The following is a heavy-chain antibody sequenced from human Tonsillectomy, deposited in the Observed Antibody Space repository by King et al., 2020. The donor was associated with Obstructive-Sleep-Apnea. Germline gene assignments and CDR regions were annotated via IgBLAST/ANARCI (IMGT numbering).Heavy chain of an antibody. Sequence: QLQESGPGLVKPSETLSLTCTVSGGSISSYYWSWIRQPPGKGLEWIGYIYYTGSTNYHPSLKSRVTISLDTSKNQFSLKLNSVTAADTAVYYCARYTSSWYGYFDYWGQGTLVTVSS. CDR3: ARYTSSWYGYFDY. J-gene: IGHJ4*02. D-gene: IGHD6-13*01. V-gene: IGHV4-59*08. CDR1: GGSISSYY. CDR2: IYYTGST.